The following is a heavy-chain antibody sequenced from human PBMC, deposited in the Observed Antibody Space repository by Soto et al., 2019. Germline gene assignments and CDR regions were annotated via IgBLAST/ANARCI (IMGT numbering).Heavy chain of an antibody. CDR2: IIPIFGTA. Sequence: QVQLVQSGAEVKKPGSSVKVSCKASGGTFSSYAISWVRQAPGQGLEWMGGIIPIFGTANYAQKFQGRVTITADESTSPAYMELSSLRSEDTAVYYCARAIDYDYVWGSYRYSYNWFDPWGQGTLVTVSS. J-gene: IGHJ5*02. CDR1: GGTFSSYA. CDR3: ARAIDYDYVWGSYRYSYNWFDP. V-gene: IGHV1-69*12. D-gene: IGHD3-16*02.